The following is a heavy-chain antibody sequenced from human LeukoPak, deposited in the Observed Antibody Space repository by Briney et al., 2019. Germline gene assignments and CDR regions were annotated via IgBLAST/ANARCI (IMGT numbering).Heavy chain of an antibody. CDR1: GFTFSSYA. D-gene: IGHD6-13*01. J-gene: IGHJ4*02. Sequence: GGSLRLSCAASGFTFSSYAMSWVSQPPGQGREWVSAISGRGGSTYYADSVKCRFTISRHNSKNTLYPQMNSRITEHTAVYHCAKAGDSSRVLVPDYFDYWGQGTLVTVSS. CDR3: AKAGDSSRVLVPDYFDY. CDR2: ISGRGGST. V-gene: IGHV3-23*01.